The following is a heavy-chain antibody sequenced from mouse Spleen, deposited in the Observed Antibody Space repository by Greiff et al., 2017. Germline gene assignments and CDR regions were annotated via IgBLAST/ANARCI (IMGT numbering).Heavy chain of an antibody. CDR2: IDTSDSYT. Sequence: QVQLQQSGAELVMPGASVKMSCKASGYTFTDYWMHWVKQRPGQGLEWIGAIDTSDSYTSYNQKFKGKATLTVDESSSTAYMQLSSLTSEDSAVYYCARAGYDYFDYWGQGTTLTVSS. V-gene: IGHV1-69*01. J-gene: IGHJ2*01. CDR1: GYTFTDYW. D-gene: IGHD2-2*01. CDR3: ARAGYDYFDY.